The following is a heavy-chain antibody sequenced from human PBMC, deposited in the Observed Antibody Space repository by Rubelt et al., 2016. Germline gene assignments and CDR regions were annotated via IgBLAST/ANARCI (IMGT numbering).Heavy chain of an antibody. J-gene: IGHJ6*02. Sequence: QVQLQESGPGLVKPSETLSLTCTVSGGSISGYYWSWIRQPPGKGLEYIGYIYYNGNTNYNPSLTSRVTISVDTSKNQFSRMLSSVTAADTAVYYGARGGKQQLGPYYYVMDVWGQGTTVTVSS. CDR3: ARGGKQQLGPYYYVMDV. CDR1: GGSISGYY. CDR2: IYYNGNT. D-gene: IGHD6-13*01. V-gene: IGHV4-59*12.